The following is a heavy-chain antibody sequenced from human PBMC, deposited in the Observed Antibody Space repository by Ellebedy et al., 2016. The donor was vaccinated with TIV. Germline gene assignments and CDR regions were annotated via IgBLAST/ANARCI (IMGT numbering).Heavy chain of an antibody. CDR2: IYPGDSDT. D-gene: IGHD4-17*01. CDR1: GYSFTSYW. J-gene: IGHJ2*01. V-gene: IGHV5-51*01. CDR3: ARHPAATDPDYGELLSWYFDL. Sequence: GESLKISCKGSGYSFTSYWIGWVRQMPGKGLEWMGIIYPGDSDTRYSPSFQGQVTISADKSISTAYLQWSSLKASDTAMYYCARHPAATDPDYGELLSWYFDLWGRGTLVTVSS.